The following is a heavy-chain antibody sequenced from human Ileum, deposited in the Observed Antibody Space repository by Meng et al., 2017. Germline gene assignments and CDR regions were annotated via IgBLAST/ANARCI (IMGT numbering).Heavy chain of an antibody. CDR3: ARTRRGSSGWYMGY. V-gene: IGHV4-34*01. CDR2: INHSGST. D-gene: IGHD6-19*01. CDR1: CGSFMCYY. Sequence: QAQLLPGAAALVHPSGTSPRLYGVSCGSFMCYYWSWLRQPPGKGLEWIGEINHSGSTNYNPSLKSRVTISVDTSKNQFSLKLSSVTAADTAVYYCARTRRGSSGWYMGYWGQGTLVTVSS. J-gene: IGHJ4*02.